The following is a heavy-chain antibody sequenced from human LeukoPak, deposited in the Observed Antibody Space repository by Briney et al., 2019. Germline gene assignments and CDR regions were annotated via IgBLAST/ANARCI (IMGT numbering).Heavy chain of an antibody. CDR1: GFTFSSYS. V-gene: IGHV3-21*04. CDR3: ARGASSHRSYYDILTGYRDAFDI. J-gene: IGHJ3*02. CDR2: ISSSSSYI. Sequence: GGSLRLSCAASGFTFSSYSMNWVRQAPGKGQEWVSSISSSSSYIYYADSVKGRFTISRDNAKNSLYLQMNSLRAEDTAVYYCARGASSHRSYYDILTGYRDAFDIWGQGTMVTVSS. D-gene: IGHD3-9*01.